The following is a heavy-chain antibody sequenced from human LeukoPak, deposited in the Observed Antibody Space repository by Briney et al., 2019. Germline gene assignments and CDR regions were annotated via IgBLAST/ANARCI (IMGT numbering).Heavy chain of an antibody. D-gene: IGHD3-22*01. J-gene: IGHJ4*02. CDR1: GFTVRSDY. CDR2: ISSSSTI. CDR3: ARDQYYDSSGLIDY. V-gene: IGHV3-69-1*01. Sequence: GGSLRLSCAASGFTVRSDYMTWVRQAPGKGLEWVSYISSSSTIYYADSVKGRFTISRDNAKNSLYLQMNSLRAEDTAVYYCARDQYYDSSGLIDYWGQGTLVTVSS.